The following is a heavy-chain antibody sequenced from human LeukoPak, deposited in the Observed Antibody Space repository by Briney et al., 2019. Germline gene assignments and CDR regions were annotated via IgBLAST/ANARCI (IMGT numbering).Heavy chain of an antibody. D-gene: IGHD3-22*01. CDR1: GFTFSSYE. CDR3: ARDIGSSGYYSVGFDY. Sequence: GGSLRLSCAASGFTFSSYEMNWVRQAPGKGLEWVSYISSSGSTIYYADSVKGRFTISRDNAKNSLYLQMNSLRAEETAVYYCARDIGSSGYYSVGFDYWGQGTLVTVSS. V-gene: IGHV3-48*03. J-gene: IGHJ4*02. CDR2: ISSSGSTI.